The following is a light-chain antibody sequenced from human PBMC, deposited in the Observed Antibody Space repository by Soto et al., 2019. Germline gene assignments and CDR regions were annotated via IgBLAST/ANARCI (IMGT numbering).Light chain of an antibody. CDR2: GAS. V-gene: IGKV3-15*01. Sequence: EIVMTQFPATLSVSPGERATLSCSASQSVSSNLAWYQQKPGQAPRLLIYGASTRATGIPARFSGSGSGTEFTLTISSLQSEDSALYSCHQYNNWPPTWTFGQGTKVEVK. J-gene: IGKJ1*01. CDR1: QSVSSN. CDR3: HQYNNWPPTWT.